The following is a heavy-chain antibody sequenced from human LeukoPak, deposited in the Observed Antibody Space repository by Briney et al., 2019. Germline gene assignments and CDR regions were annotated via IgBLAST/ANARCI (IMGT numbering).Heavy chain of an antibody. CDR1: GGSISSSRYY. J-gene: IGHJ1*01. Sequence: SETLSLTCTVSGGSISSSRYYWGWIRQPPGKGLEWIGSIYYSGSTYYNPSLKSRVTISVDTSKNQFSLKLSSVTAADTAVYYCARPPDCSSTSCFAEYFQHWGQGTLVTVSS. CDR3: ARPPDCSSTSCFAEYFQH. CDR2: IYYSGST. V-gene: IGHV4-39*01. D-gene: IGHD2-2*01.